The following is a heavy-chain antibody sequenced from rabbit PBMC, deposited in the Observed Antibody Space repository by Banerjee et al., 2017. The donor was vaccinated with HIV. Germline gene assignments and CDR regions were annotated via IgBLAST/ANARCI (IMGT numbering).Heavy chain of an antibody. CDR2: IHAGSSGTT. Sequence: QSLEESGGDLVKPGASLTLTCTASGFDFSDYYYMCWVRQAPGKGLEWIACIHAGSSGTTYYASWAKGRFTISKTSSTTVTLQMTSLTAADTATYFCARDLSGVIGWNLNLWGPGTLVTVS. V-gene: IGHV1S40*01. CDR3: ARDLSGVIGWNLNL. D-gene: IGHD1-1*01. J-gene: IGHJ4*01. CDR1: GFDFSDYYY.